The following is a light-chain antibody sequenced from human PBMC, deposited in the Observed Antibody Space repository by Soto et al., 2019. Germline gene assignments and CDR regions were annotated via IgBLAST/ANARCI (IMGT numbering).Light chain of an antibody. CDR3: QQYHNWPVT. Sequence: EIVLTQSPATLSLSPGERATLSCRASQSVSSSYLVWHQQKPGQAPRLLIYAASRRATGIPDRFSGSGSGTDFTLTVNSLQSEDIAVYYCQQYHNWPVTFGGGTKVDIK. J-gene: IGKJ4*01. CDR2: AAS. CDR1: QSVSSSY. V-gene: IGKV3D-20*02.